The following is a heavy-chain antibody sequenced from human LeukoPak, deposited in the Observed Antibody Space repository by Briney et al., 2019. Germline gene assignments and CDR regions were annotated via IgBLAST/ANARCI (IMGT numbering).Heavy chain of an antibody. Sequence: ASVKVSCKASGYTFTSYDFNWVRQATGQRPEWMGWMSPNSGDTGYAQKLQDRVTMTRNASISTAYMELSSLRSDDTAVYYCARGPPNWGYDYWGPGTLVTVSS. V-gene: IGHV1-8*01. CDR2: MSPNSGDT. CDR3: ARGPPNWGYDY. CDR1: GYTFTSYD. J-gene: IGHJ4*02. D-gene: IGHD7-27*01.